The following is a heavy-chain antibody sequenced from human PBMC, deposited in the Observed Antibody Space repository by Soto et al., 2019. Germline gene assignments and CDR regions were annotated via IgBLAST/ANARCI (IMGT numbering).Heavy chain of an antibody. Sequence: VESLKISCKGSGYIFTSYWISCFLQMPVKVLEWMGRIDPSDSYTNYSPSFQGHVTISADKSISTAYLQWSSLKASDTAMYYCATNPIGYCSSTSCSGDYYYGMDVWGQGTTVTVSS. V-gene: IGHV5-10-1*01. CDR3: ATNPIGYCSSTSCSGDYYYGMDV. CDR1: GYIFTSYW. J-gene: IGHJ6*02. D-gene: IGHD2-2*01. CDR2: IDPSDSYT.